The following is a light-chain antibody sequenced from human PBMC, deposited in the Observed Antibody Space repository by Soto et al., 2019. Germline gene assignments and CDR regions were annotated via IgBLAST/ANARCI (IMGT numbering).Light chain of an antibody. CDR1: QSVGSY. CDR2: DAS. J-gene: IGKJ4*01. Sequence: EIVLTQSPATLSSSPGERATLSCRASQSVGSYLVWYQQKPGQSPRLIIYDASNWATGIPARFSGSGSGTEFSISISSPVTEHFAIDYWPQGRKWPFNFTFGGGTKVEIK. CDR3: PQGRKWPFNFT. V-gene: IGKV3-11*01.